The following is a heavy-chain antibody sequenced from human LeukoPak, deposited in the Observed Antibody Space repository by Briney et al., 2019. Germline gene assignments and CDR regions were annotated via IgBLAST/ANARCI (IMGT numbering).Heavy chain of an antibody. J-gene: IGHJ6*02. V-gene: IGHV3-30*04. CDR3: ARCIVVIPVVRGGGYYGMDV. CDR2: ISPDGSSE. CDR1: GFTFNIYS. D-gene: IGHD2-2*01. Sequence: RSLRLSCAASGFTFNIYSMHWVRQAPGKGLEWVAVISPDGSSENYADSVRGRFTISRDNAKKTLYLQLNSLRPEDTAVYYCARCIVVIPVVRGGGYYGMDVWGQGPRSPPP.